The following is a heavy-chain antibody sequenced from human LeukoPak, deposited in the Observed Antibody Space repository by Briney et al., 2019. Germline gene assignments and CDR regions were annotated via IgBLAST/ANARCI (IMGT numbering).Heavy chain of an antibody. Sequence: GGSLRLSCAASGFTFSSYEMNWVRQAPGKGLEWVSYISSSGSTIYYADSVKGRFTISRDNAKNSLYLQMNSLRAEDTAVYYCARYCSGGSCLTEVDYWGQGTLVTVSP. J-gene: IGHJ4*02. V-gene: IGHV3-48*03. D-gene: IGHD2-15*01. CDR3: ARYCSGGSCLTEVDY. CDR2: ISSSGSTI. CDR1: GFTFSSYE.